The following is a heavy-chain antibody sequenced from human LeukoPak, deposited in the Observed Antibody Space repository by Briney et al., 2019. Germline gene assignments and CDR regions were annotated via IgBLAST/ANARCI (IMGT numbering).Heavy chain of an antibody. D-gene: IGHD3-22*01. V-gene: IGHV3-30*02. CDR1: GFTFSSYG. CDR2: IRYDGSNK. CDR3: ARRNYYDSSAIVGSY. J-gene: IGHJ4*02. Sequence: PGGSLRLSCAASGFTFSSYGMPWVRQAPGKGLEWVAFIRYDGSNKYYADSVKGRFTISRDNSKNTLYLQMNSLRAEDTAVYYCARRNYYDSSAIVGSYWGQGTLVTVSS.